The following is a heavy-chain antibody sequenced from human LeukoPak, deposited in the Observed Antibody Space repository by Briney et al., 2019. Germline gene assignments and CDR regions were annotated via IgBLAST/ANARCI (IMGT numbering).Heavy chain of an antibody. J-gene: IGHJ6*02. CDR3: ARLCRYSYDLTGYCYYGMAV. CDR2: IKRDGSEK. CDR1: GFTFSSYW. Sequence: GSLRLSCAASGFTFSSYWMSWVRQAPGKGLEWVGNIKRDGSEKYYVASVKGRFPTSRDNAKNSPYLQMNSPRADDTAVYYCARLCRYSYDLTGYCYYGMAVWGQGTTVTVSS. V-gene: IGHV3-7*01. D-gene: IGHD5-18*01.